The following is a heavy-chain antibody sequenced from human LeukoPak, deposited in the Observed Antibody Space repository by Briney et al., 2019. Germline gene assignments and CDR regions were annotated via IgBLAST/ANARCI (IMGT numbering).Heavy chain of an antibody. CDR3: AKVYSSGLYYFDY. CDR2: ISGSGGST. CDR1: GFTFSSYA. J-gene: IGHJ4*02. V-gene: IGHV3-23*01. Sequence: GGSLRLSCAASGFTFSSYAMSWVRHAPGKGLEWVSAISGSGGSTYYADSVKGRFTISRDNSKNTLYLQMNSLRAEDTAVYYCAKVYSSGLYYFDYWGQGTLVTVSS. D-gene: IGHD6-19*01.